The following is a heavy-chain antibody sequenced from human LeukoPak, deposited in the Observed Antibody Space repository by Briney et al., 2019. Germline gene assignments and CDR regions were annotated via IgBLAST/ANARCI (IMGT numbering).Heavy chain of an antibody. CDR2: ISAYNGNT. CDR3: ARVQYYDFWSGYYDN. D-gene: IGHD3-3*01. J-gene: IGHJ4*02. V-gene: IGHV1-18*01. CDR1: GYTFTSYG. Sequence: GASVKVSCKASGYTFTSYGISWVRQAPGQGLEWMGWISAYNGNTNYAQKLQGRVTMTTDTSTSTAYMELRSLRSDDTAVYCCARVQYYDFWSGYYDNWGQGTLVTVSS.